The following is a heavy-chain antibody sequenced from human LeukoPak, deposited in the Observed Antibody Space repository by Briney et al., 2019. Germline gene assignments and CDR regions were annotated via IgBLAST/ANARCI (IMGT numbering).Heavy chain of an antibody. CDR3: TRMTTGHDY. V-gene: IGHV4-34*01. Sequence: SETLSLTCAVSGVSFNNYYWIWVGQTPGKGLEWIGEINHSGYTNDSPSLKSRVTLSIDTSRKQFSLNLRSVTVADTGIYYCTRMTTGHDYWGQGTLVTVSS. CDR1: GVSFNNYY. D-gene: IGHD4-17*01. J-gene: IGHJ4*02. CDR2: INHSGYT.